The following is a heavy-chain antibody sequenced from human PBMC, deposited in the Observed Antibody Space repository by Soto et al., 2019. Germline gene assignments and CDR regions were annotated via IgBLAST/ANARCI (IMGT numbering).Heavy chain of an antibody. CDR1: GFTFSSYG. D-gene: IGHD5-18*01. J-gene: IGHJ4*02. V-gene: IGHV3-30*18. CDR3: AKDQAYSSYFDY. CDR2: ISYDGSNK. Sequence: GGSLRLSCAASGFTFSSYGMHWVRQAPGKGLEWVAVISYDGSNKYYADSVKGRFTISRDNSKNTLYLQMNSLRAEDTAVYYCAKDQAYSSYFDYWGQGTLVTVSS.